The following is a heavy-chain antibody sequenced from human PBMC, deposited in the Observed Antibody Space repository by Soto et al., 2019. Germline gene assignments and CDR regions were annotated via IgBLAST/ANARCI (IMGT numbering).Heavy chain of an antibody. CDR2: ISAYNGNT. CDR1: GYTFTSYG. Sequence: GASVKVSCKASGYTFTSYGISWVRQAPGQGLEWMGWISAYNGNTNYAQKLQGRVTMTTDTSTSTAYMELRSLRSDDTAVYYCARDRAVASRNWFDPWRQGTLVTVSS. D-gene: IGHD6-19*01. V-gene: IGHV1-18*04. CDR3: ARDRAVASRNWFDP. J-gene: IGHJ5*02.